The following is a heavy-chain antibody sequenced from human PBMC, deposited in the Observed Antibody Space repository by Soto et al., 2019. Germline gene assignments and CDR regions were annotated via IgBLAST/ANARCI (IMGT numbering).Heavy chain of an antibody. Sequence: APVKVSCKASGYTFTSYGISWVRKAPGQGLEWMGWISAYNGNTNYAQKLQGRVTMTTDTSTSTAYMELRSLRSDDTAVYYCARVRIVVVINGDNDAFDIWGQGTMVTVSS. J-gene: IGHJ3*02. CDR1: GYTFTSYG. CDR2: ISAYNGNT. D-gene: IGHD3-22*01. CDR3: ARVRIVVVINGDNDAFDI. V-gene: IGHV1-18*01.